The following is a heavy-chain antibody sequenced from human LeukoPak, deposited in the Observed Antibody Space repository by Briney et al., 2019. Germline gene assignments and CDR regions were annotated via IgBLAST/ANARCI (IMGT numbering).Heavy chain of an antibody. Sequence: PGGSLRLSCAASGFTFDDYAMHWVRQAPGKGLEWVSGISWNSGSIGYADSVKGRFTISRDNAKNSLYLQMNSLRAEDMALYYCAKDGDFWSGYFDYWGQGTLVTVSS. CDR1: GFTFDDYA. CDR3: AKDGDFWSGYFDY. D-gene: IGHD3-3*01. V-gene: IGHV3-9*03. J-gene: IGHJ4*02. CDR2: ISWNSGSI.